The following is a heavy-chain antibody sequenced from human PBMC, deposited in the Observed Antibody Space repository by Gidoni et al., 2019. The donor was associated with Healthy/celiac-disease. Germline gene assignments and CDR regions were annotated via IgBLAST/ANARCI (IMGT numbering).Heavy chain of an antibody. CDR2: ST. V-gene: IGHV4-39*01. Sequence: STYYNPSLKSRVTISVDTSKNQFSLKLSSVTAADTAVYYCARQAVLGWEQTYYYYYMDVWGKGTTVTVSS. D-gene: IGHD1-26*01. J-gene: IGHJ6*03. CDR3: ARQAVLGWEQTYYYYYMDV.